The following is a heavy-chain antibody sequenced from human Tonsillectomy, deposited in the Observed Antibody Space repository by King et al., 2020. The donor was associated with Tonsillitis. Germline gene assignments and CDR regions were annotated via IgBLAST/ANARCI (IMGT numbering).Heavy chain of an antibody. J-gene: IGHJ4*02. CDR3: ARDLGYSRYFLDY. CDR1: GFSFSTYG. V-gene: IGHV3-33*01. D-gene: IGHD2-15*01. Sequence: VQLVESGGGVVQPGRSLRLSCAASGFSFSTYGMHWVRQAPGKGLEWVALIWYDGNNKFYGDSVKGRFTISRDNSKNTVYLQMNSLRVEDTAVYYCARDLGYSRYFLDYWGQGTLVTVS. CDR2: IWYDGNNK.